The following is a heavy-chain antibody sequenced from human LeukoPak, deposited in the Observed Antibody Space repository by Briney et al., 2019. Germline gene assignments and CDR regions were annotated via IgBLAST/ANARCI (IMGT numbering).Heavy chain of an antibody. J-gene: IGHJ4*02. CDR1: GGSISSSSYY. Sequence: PSETLSLTCTVSGGSISSSSYYWGWIRQPPGTGLEWIGSIYYSGSTYYNPSLKSRVTISVDTSKNQFSLKLSSVTAADTAVYYCASVYSSSPDFDYWGQGTLVTVSS. D-gene: IGHD6-6*01. CDR2: IYYSGST. CDR3: ASVYSSSPDFDY. V-gene: IGHV4-39*01.